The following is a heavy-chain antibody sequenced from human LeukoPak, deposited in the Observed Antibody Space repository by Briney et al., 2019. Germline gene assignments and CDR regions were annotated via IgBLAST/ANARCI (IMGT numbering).Heavy chain of an antibody. CDR1: GFTFSSYS. CDR2: ISSSSSYI. J-gene: IGHJ4*02. Sequence: PGGSLRLSCAASGFTFSSYSMNWVRQAPGKGLEWVSSISSSSSYIYYADSVKGRFTISRDNAKNSLYLQMNSLRAEDTAVYYCARVPIAAAGTSGDYWGQGTLVTVSS. D-gene: IGHD6-13*01. CDR3: ARVPIAAAGTSGDY. V-gene: IGHV3-21*01.